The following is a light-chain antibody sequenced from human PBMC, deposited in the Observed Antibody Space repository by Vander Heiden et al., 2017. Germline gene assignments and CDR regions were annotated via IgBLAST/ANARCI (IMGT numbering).Light chain of an antibody. CDR3: QQRSNWLT. CDR2: DAS. CDR1: QSVSSY. V-gene: IGKV3-11*01. Sequence: ETVLTQFPATLSLSPGERATLSCRASQSVSSYLAWYQQKPGQAPRLLIYDASNRATGIPARFSGSGSGTDFTLTISRLEPEDFAVYYCQQRSNWLTFGGGTKVEIK. J-gene: IGKJ4*01.